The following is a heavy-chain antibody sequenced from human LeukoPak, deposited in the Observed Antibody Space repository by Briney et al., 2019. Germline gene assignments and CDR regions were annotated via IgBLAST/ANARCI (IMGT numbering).Heavy chain of an antibody. CDR3: ARHDYYDSSGYSLVDY. Sequence: ASVKVSCKASGYTFTGYYMHWVRQAPGQGLEWMGWINPNSGGTNYAQKFQGRVTMTRDTSISTAYMEPSRLRSDDTAVYYCARHDYYDSSGYSLVDYWGQGTLVTVSS. CDR2: INPNSGGT. V-gene: IGHV1-2*02. CDR1: GYTFTGYY. D-gene: IGHD3-22*01. J-gene: IGHJ4*02.